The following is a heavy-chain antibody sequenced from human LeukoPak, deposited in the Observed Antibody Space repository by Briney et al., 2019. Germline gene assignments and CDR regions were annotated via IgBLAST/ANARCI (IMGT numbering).Heavy chain of an antibody. CDR1: GFTVSSYY. D-gene: IGHD1-26*01. Sequence: GGSLRLSCAASGFTVSSYYMTWVRQAPGKGREWVSGLSGSGVGTDYADSVKGRFTISRDNSRNTMYLQMNSLRAEDTAVYYCAKHVGATTTNFDDWGQGTLVTVSS. CDR2: LSGSGVGT. J-gene: IGHJ4*02. V-gene: IGHV3-23*01. CDR3: AKHVGATTTNFDD.